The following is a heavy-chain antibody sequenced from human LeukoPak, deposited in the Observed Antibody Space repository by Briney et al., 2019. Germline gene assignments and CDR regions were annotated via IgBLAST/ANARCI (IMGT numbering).Heavy chain of an antibody. CDR3: VRSPTYYNMDV. CDR1: GFTFSRYG. J-gene: IGHJ6*03. Sequence: GRSLRLSCAASGFTFSRYGMHWVRQAPGKGLEWLAVISYDGTNKYYADFVKGRFTISRDHSQSTVELQMNTLGGADTAVYYCVRSPTYYNMDVWGKGTTVTVSS. V-gene: IGHV3-33*05. CDR2: ISYDGTNK.